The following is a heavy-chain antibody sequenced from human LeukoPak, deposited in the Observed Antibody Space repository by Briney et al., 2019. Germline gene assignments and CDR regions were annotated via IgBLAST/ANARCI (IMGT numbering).Heavy chain of an antibody. CDR1: GGSISSSSYY. J-gene: IGHJ5*02. CDR2: IYYSGST. CDR3: ARVHGSGNNWFDP. V-gene: IGHV4-39*07. Sequence: SETLSLTCTVSGGSISSSSYYWGWIRQPPGKGLEWIGSIYYSGSTYYNPSLKSRVTISVDTSKNQFSLKLSSVTAADTAVYYCARVHGSGNNWFDPWGQGTLVTVSS. D-gene: IGHD3-10*01.